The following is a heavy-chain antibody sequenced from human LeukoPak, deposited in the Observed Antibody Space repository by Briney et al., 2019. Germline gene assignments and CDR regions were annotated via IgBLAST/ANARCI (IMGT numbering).Heavy chain of an antibody. CDR3: AKGRLLRYFDWLLAGYYYYGMDV. V-gene: IGHV3-30*18. CDR1: GFAFSSYG. Sequence: GGSLRLSCAASGFAFSSYGMHWVRQAPGKGLELVAVISYDGSNKYYADSVKGRFTISRDNSKNTLYLQMNSLRAEDTAVYYCAKGRLLRYFDWLLAGYYYYGMDVWGQGTTVTVSS. D-gene: IGHD3-9*01. CDR2: ISYDGSNK. J-gene: IGHJ6*02.